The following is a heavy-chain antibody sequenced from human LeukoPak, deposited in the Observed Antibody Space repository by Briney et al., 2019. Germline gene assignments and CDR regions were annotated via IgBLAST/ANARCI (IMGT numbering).Heavy chain of an antibody. J-gene: IGHJ4*02. CDR3: AKNDYYDSSGYFLY. D-gene: IGHD3-22*01. CDR2: ISGDAGRT. CDR1: GFTFSSYG. Sequence: GGTLRLSCAASGFTFSSYGMNWVRQAPGKGLEWVSGISGDAGRTYYADSVKGRFTIYRDDSKNTLYLQMNSLGAEDTAVYYCAKNDYYDSSGYFLYWGQGTLVTVSS. V-gene: IGHV3-23*01.